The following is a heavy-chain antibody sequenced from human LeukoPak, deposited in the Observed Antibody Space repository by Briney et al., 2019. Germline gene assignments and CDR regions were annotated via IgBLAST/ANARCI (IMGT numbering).Heavy chain of an antibody. J-gene: IGHJ4*02. CDR3: AKDHYWSIDY. CDR1: GFTFDDYA. V-gene: IGHV3-9*01. D-gene: IGHD3-3*01. Sequence: GGSLRLSCAASGFTFDDYAMHWVRQAPGKGLEWVSGISWNSGSIGYADSVKGRFTISRDIAKNTLYLQMNSLRAEDTGVYYCAKDHYWSIDYWGRGTLVTVSS. CDR2: ISWNSGSI.